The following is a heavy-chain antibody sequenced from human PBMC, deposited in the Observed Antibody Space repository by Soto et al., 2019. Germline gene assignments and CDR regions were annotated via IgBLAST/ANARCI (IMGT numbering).Heavy chain of an antibody. CDR1: GYDFTAYD. V-gene: IGHV1-8*02. Sequence: ASVKVSCKASGYDFTAYDINWVRQASGQGFEWMGWMNPINGATGSARRFQGRVSMTRNTATATAYLELTSLRSDDSAVYYCGRGPSPRAPAGGTPYYYAMDVWGQ. CDR2: MNPINGAT. J-gene: IGHJ6*02. D-gene: IGHD6-13*01. CDR3: GRGPSPRAPAGGTPYYYAMDV.